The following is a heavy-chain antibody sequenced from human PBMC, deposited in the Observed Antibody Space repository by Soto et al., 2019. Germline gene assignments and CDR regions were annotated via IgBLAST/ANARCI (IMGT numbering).Heavy chain of an antibody. CDR2: VFHTGNT. J-gene: IGHJ4*02. CDR1: GDSMTRSVW. Sequence: QVQMQESGPGLVKPSGTLSLTCTVSGDSMTRSVWWTWVRQPPGKGLEWIGEVFHTGNTNYNPSLKSRVTMSVDKSTNEFSLKVSSVTPADTAIYYCAMKAWVRFDYWGQGALVTVSS. CDR3: AMKAWVRFDY. V-gene: IGHV4-4*02. D-gene: IGHD7-27*01.